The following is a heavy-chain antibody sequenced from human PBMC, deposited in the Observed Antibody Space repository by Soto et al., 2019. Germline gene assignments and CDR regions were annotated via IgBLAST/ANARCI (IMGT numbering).Heavy chain of an antibody. Sequence: GGSLRLSCAASGFTFSSYEMNWVRQAPGKGLEWVSYISSSGSTIYYADSVKGRFTTSRDNAKNSLYLQMNSLRAEDTAVYYCASAPPQYYDFWSGPGYYGMDVWGQGTTVTVSS. CDR3: ASAPPQYYDFWSGPGYYGMDV. CDR1: GFTFSSYE. D-gene: IGHD3-3*01. CDR2: ISSSGSTI. J-gene: IGHJ6*02. V-gene: IGHV3-48*03.